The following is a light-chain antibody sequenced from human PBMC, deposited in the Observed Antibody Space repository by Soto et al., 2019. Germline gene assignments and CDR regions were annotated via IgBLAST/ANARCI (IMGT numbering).Light chain of an antibody. CDR1: QGIGDT. CDR2: DTS. CDR3: QPYNKWHLT. Sequence: VITQAPATLSVSPGEGVSLSCRASQGIGDTLAWYQHRPGQTPRLVIYDTSTRATGVPARFSGSRPGPEFTLTIPSLHSPDSEIYYCQPYNKWHLTLGGRTKV. V-gene: IGKV3-15*01. J-gene: IGKJ4*01.